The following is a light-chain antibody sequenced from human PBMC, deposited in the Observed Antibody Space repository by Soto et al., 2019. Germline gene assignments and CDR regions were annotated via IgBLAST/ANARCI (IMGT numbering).Light chain of an antibody. Sequence: QSALPQPASVSGSPGQSITISCTGTSSDVGGYNYVSWYQQHPGKAPKLMIYEVSNRPSGVSNRFSGSKSGNTASLTISGLQAEDEADYYCSSYTSSRVFGGGTKLTVL. CDR3: SSYTSSRV. CDR2: EVS. V-gene: IGLV2-14*01. CDR1: SSDVGGYNY. J-gene: IGLJ3*02.